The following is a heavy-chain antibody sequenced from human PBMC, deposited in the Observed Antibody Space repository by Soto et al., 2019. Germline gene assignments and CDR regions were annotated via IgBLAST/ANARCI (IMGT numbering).Heavy chain of an antibody. CDR2: IIPIFGTA. D-gene: IGHD5-18*01. Sequence: SVKVSCKASGGTFSSYAISWVRQAPGQGLEWMGGIIPIFGTANYAQKFQGRVTITADESTSTAYMELSSLRSEDTAVYYCARPKTRGYDQGFDYWGQGTLVTVSS. CDR3: ARPKTRGYDQGFDY. V-gene: IGHV1-69*13. J-gene: IGHJ4*02. CDR1: GGTFSSYA.